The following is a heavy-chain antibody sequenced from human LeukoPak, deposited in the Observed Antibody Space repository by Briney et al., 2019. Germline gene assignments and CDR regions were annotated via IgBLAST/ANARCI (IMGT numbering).Heavy chain of an antibody. D-gene: IGHD3-10*01. CDR1: GGSISSYY. Sequence: PSETLSLTCTVSGGSISSYYWSWIRQPPGKGLEWIGYIYYSGSTNYNPSLKSRVTISVDTSKNQFSLKLSSVTAADTAVYYCARSISPYYYGSGSYYNYYMDVWGKGTTVTISS. CDR2: IYYSGST. J-gene: IGHJ6*03. CDR3: ARSISPYYYGSGSYYNYYMDV. V-gene: IGHV4-59*01.